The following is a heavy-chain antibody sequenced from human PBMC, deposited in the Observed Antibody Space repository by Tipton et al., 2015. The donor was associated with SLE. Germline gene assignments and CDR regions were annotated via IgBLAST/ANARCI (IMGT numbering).Heavy chain of an antibody. CDR3: ARARSGVTIFGVVTSRWFDP. CDR2: AYYSRYT. Sequence: TLSLTCTVSGGSISSSNHYWGWIRQPPGKGLEWVGSAYYSRYTYYNPSLKSRVIMSVDTSMNQFSLKLRSVTAADTAVYYCARARSGVTIFGVVTSRWFDPWGQGTLVTVSS. D-gene: IGHD3-3*01. J-gene: IGHJ5*02. CDR1: GGSISSSNHY. V-gene: IGHV4-39*07.